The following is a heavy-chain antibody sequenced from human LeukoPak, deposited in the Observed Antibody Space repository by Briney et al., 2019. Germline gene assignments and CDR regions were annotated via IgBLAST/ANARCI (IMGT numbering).Heavy chain of an antibody. J-gene: IGHJ4*02. CDR2: IFHSGST. CDR3: ARSPTKRVPKDY. CDR1: SDSIFTSNW. Sequence: SGTLSLTCTVSSDSIFTSNWWSWVRQPPGKGLEWIGQIFHSGSTSYSPSLRSRVTISMDKSKNQISLRLTSVTAADTAVYYCARSPTKRVPKDYWGQGTLVTVSS. V-gene: IGHV4-4*02. D-gene: IGHD2-2*01.